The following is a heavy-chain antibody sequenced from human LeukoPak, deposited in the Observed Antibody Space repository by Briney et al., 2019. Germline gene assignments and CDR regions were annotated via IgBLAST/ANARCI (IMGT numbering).Heavy chain of an antibody. CDR3: ARGVAISSSGWYDTFDY. CDR1: GFTFSNSA. Sequence: GGSLRLSCAASGFTFSNSAMYWVRQAPGKGLEFVSVISTNGDRTYYADAVKGRFTISRDNSKNTLYLQMGSLRADDMAVYYCARGVAISSSGWYDTFDYWGQGALVTISS. V-gene: IGHV3-64*02. D-gene: IGHD6-19*01. J-gene: IGHJ4*02. CDR2: ISTNGDRT.